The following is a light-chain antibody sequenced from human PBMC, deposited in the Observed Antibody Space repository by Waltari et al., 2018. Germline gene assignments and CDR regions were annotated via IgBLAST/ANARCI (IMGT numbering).Light chain of an antibody. CDR2: GAS. CDR1: QSVSSN. Sequence: EIVMPQSPATLSVSPGERATLSCRASQSVSSNLAWYQQKPGQAPRPLIYGASTRPTGIPARFSGSGSGTEFTLTISSLQSEDFAVYYCQQYNNWPPLTFGGGTKVEIK. CDR3: QQYNNWPPLT. V-gene: IGKV3-15*01. J-gene: IGKJ4*01.